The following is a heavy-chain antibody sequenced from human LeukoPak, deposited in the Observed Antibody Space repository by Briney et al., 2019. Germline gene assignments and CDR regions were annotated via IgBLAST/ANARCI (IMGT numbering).Heavy chain of an antibody. J-gene: IGHJ5*02. D-gene: IGHD4-17*01. CDR1: GFTFSDYY. CDR2: ISSSSSYT. V-gene: IGHV3-11*06. CDR3: ARLNGDYDLLWWFDP. Sequence: GGSLRLSCAASGFTFSDYYMSWIRQAPGKGLEWVSYISSSSSYTNYADSVKGRFTISRDNAKNSLYLQMNSLRAEDTAVYYCARLNGDYDLLWWFDPWGQGTLVTVSS.